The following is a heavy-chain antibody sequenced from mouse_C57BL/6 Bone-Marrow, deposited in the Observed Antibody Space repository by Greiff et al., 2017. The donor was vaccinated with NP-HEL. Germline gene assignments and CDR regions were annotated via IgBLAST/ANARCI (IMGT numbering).Heavy chain of an antibody. J-gene: IGHJ2*01. CDR1: GFTFSSYG. D-gene: IGHD2-14*01. CDR2: ISSGGSYT. CDR3: ASPYSRYVGDY. Sequence: EVKLVESGGDLVKPGGSLKLSCAASGFTFSSYGMSWVRQTPDQRLEWVATISSGGSYTYYPDSVKGRVTFSRDNATNTQYLQMSSLKSEDTARYYGASPYSRYVGDYWG. V-gene: IGHV5-6*01.